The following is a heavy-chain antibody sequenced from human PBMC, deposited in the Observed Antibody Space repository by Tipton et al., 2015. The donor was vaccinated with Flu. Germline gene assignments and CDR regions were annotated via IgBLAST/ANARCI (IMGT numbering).Heavy chain of an antibody. D-gene: IGHD1-26*01. CDR3: ARGGWEPHGGWFDP. CDR1: GDSISSDYF. J-gene: IGHJ5*02. V-gene: IGHV4-38-2*01. Sequence: TLSLTCVVSGDSISSDYFWGWIRQPPGKGLEWIATIHRYGTTYYNPSLKSRVTISLDKSKSQFSLKLNSITTADTAVFYCARGGWEPHGGWFDPWGQGIQVTVSS. CDR2: IHRYGTT.